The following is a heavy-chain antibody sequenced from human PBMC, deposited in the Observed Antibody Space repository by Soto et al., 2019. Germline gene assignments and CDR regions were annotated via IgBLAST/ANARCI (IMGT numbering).Heavy chain of an antibody. CDR3: ARDSLTGGEAFDI. D-gene: IGHD7-27*01. CDR1: GCSVSSNSYS. V-gene: IGHV4-39*02. CDR2: IYSTENT. J-gene: IGHJ3*02. Sequence: SETLSLTCTVSGCSVSSNSYSWGWIRQSPGKGLEWIGTIYSTENTYYHPSLLSRVTISVDTSKTHFSLRLSSVTAADTAMYYCARDSLTGGEAFDIWGQGTMVTVS.